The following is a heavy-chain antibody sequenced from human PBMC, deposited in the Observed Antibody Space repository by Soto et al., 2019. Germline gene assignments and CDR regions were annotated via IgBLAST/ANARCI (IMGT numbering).Heavy chain of an antibody. CDR3: ARKRGAGDWNGQ. J-gene: IGHJ4*02. CDR2: ISSSSSYI. CDR1: GFTFSHYA. V-gene: IGHV3-21*01. D-gene: IGHD1-1*01. Sequence: EVQLVESGGGLVQPGGSLRLSCATSGFTFSHYAMNWVRQAPGKGLEWVSSISSSSSYIYYADSLKGRFTISRDNAKNSLYLQMDSLRVEDTAVYYCARKRGAGDWNGQWGQGTLVTVSS.